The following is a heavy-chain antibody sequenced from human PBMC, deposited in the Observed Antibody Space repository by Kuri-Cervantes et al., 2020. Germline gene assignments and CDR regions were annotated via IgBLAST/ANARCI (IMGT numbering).Heavy chain of an antibody. D-gene: IGHD4-23*01. CDR3: ERDSDGGNSEYYFDY. CDR1: GFTFSSYG. CDR2: IRYDRSNK. J-gene: IGHJ4*02. V-gene: IGHV3-30*02. Sequence: GESLKISCAASGFTFSSYGMHWVRQAPGKGLEWVAVIRYDRSNKYYADSVKGRFTISRDNSKNTLYLQMNSLRAEDTAVYYCERDSDGGNSEYYFDYWGQGTLVTVSS.